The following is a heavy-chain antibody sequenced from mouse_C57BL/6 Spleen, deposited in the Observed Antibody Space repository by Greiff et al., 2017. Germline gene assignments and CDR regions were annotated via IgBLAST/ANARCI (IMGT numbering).Heavy chain of an antibody. V-gene: IGHV1-64*01. CDR3: ARRGTYYFDY. CDR2: IHPKSGST. J-gene: IGHJ2*01. CDR1: GYTFTSYW. Sequence: QVKLQQPGAELVKPGASVKLSCKASGYTFTSYWMHWVKQRPGQGLEWIGMIHPKSGSTNYNEKFKSKATLTVDTSSTASYMQLSRLTSEDSAFYYCARRGTYYFDYWGQGTTLTVSS.